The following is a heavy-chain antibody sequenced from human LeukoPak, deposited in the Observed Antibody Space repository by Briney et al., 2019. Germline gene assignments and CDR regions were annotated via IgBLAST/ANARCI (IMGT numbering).Heavy chain of an antibody. CDR2: IYTSGST. D-gene: IGHD2-2*02. J-gene: IGHJ4*02. V-gene: IGHV4-4*07. CDR3: ARDRDTEEGYYFDY. Sequence: SETLSLTCTVSGGSISSYYWSWIRQPPGKGLEWIGRIYTSGSTNYNPSLKSRVTMSVDTSKNQFSLKLSSVTAADTAVYYCARDRDTEEGYYFDYWGQGTLVTVSS. CDR1: GGSISSYY.